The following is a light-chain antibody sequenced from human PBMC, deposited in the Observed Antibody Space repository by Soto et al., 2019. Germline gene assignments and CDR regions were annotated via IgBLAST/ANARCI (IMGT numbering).Light chain of an antibody. J-gene: IGKJ3*01. CDR2: AAS. CDR3: QQSYRTPT. Sequence: DIQMTQAPSSLSASVGDRVTITCRASQFINTYLNWYLQEPGRAPKLLIYAASSRHNGVPSRFSGSGSGTDFTLTINSLQPGDFGTYYCQQSYRTPTFGPGTK. V-gene: IGKV1-39*01. CDR1: QFINTY.